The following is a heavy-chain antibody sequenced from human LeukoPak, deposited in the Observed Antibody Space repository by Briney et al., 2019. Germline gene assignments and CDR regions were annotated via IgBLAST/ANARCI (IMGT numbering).Heavy chain of an antibody. CDR3: ARASGSYLVWFDS. CDR1: GYTFTGYY. CDR2: INPNSGGT. Sequence: GASVKVSCKASGYTFTGYYMHWVRQAPGQGLEWMGWINPNSGGTNYAQKFQGRVTMTRDTSISTAYMELSRLRSDDTAVYYCARASGSYLVWFDSWGQGTLVTVSS. V-gene: IGHV1-2*02. D-gene: IGHD1-26*01. J-gene: IGHJ5*01.